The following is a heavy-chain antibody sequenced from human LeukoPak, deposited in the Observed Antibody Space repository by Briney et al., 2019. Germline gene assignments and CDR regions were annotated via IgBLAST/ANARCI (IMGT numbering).Heavy chain of an antibody. J-gene: IGHJ5*02. CDR1: GGSISSYY. CDR2: IYYSGST. Sequence: SETLSLTCTVSGGSISSYYWSWIRQPPGKGLEWIGYIYYSGSTNYSPSLKSRVTISVDTSKNQFSLKLSSVTAADTAVYYCARSGVTALSWVDPWGQGTLVTVSS. CDR3: ARSGVTALSWVDP. V-gene: IGHV4-59*08. D-gene: IGHD2-21*02.